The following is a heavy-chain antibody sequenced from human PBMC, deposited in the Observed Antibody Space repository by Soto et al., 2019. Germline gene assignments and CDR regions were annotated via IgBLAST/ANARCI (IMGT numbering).Heavy chain of an antibody. CDR3: STGKAYYEVLTGRRYYGMDV. V-gene: IGHV1-18*01. D-gene: IGHD3-9*01. J-gene: IGHJ6*02. CDR2: ISPYHGDT. CDR1: GYRFLSYG. Sequence: QVQVEQSGAEVKQPGASVKVSCKASGYRFLSYGFSWVRQTPGQGLEWMGWISPYHGDTTYAQKFQGRVTMTTDTSTSTAYMEVTNLRADDTAMDYCSTGKAYYEVLTGRRYYGMDVWGQGTTGTVSS.